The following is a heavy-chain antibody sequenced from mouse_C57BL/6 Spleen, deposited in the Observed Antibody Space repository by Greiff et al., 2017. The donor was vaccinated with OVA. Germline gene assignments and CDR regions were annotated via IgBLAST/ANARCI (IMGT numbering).Heavy chain of an antibody. CDR1: GYAFSSSW. J-gene: IGHJ1*03. Sequence: QVQLQQSGPELVKPGASVKISCKASGYAFSSSWMNWVKQRPGKGLEWIGRIYPGDGDTNYNGKFKGKATLTADKSTSTAYMQLSSLTSEDSAVYFCARNPIPNWYVDVWGTGTTVTVSS. CDR2: IYPGDGDT. V-gene: IGHV1-82*01. CDR3: ARNPIPNWYVDV. D-gene: IGHD2-12*01.